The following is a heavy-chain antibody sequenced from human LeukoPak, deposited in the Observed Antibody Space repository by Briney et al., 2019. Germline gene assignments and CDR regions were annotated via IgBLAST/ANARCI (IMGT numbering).Heavy chain of an antibody. Sequence: ASVKVSCKASGYTFTSYGISWVRQAPGQGLEWMGWISAYNGNTNYAQKLQGRVTMTRDMSTSTVYMELSSLRSEDTAVYYCASLGEMALDYWGQGTLVTVSS. CDR2: ISAYNGNT. V-gene: IGHV1-18*01. J-gene: IGHJ4*02. D-gene: IGHD5-24*01. CDR1: GYTFTSYG. CDR3: ASLGEMALDY.